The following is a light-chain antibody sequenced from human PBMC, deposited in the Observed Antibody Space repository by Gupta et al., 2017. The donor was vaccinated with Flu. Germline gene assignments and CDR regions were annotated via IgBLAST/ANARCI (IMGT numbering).Light chain of an antibody. CDR2: MAF. Sequence: DIQMTQSPSTLSASVGDRVTITCRASQTINNRLAWYQQKPGKAPKLLIYMAFSLESGVPSRFSGSGSGTEFTLTISSLQPDDFATYYCQQFNDHWTFGQGTKVEIK. J-gene: IGKJ1*01. CDR3: QQFNDHWT. CDR1: QTINNR. V-gene: IGKV1-5*03.